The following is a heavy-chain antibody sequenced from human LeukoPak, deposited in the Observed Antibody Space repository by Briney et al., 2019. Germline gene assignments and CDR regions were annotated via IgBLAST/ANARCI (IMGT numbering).Heavy chain of an antibody. CDR2: IYYSGST. CDR3: ASLSYCSSTSCSNWFDP. J-gene: IGHJ5*02. D-gene: IGHD2-2*01. V-gene: IGHV4-39*01. CDR1: GGSISSSSYY. Sequence: SETLSLTCTVSGGSISSSSYYWGWIRQPPGKGLEWIGSIYYSGSTYYNPSLKSRVTISVDTSKNQFSLKLSSVTAADTAVYYCASLSYCSSTSCSNWFDPWGQGTLVTVSS.